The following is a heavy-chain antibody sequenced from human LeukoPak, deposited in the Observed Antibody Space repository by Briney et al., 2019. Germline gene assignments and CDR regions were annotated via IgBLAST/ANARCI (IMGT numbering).Heavy chain of an antibody. J-gene: IGHJ3*02. CDR2: ISWNSGSI. Sequence: GGSLRLSCAASGFTFDDYAMHWVRQAPGKALEWVSGISWNSGSIGYADSVKGRFTISRDNAKNSLYLQMNSLRAEDTALYYCAKDSFYGSGKYDAFDIWGQGTMVTVSS. D-gene: IGHD3-10*01. V-gene: IGHV3-9*01. CDR1: GFTFDDYA. CDR3: AKDSFYGSGKYDAFDI.